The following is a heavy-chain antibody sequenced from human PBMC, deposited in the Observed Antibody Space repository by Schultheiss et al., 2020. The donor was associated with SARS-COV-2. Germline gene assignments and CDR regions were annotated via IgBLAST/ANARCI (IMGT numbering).Heavy chain of an antibody. CDR2: ISSSSSTI. V-gene: IGHV3-48*01. CDR3: ARRRYYYDSSGYYYYYYYGMDV. D-gene: IGHD3-22*01. J-gene: IGHJ6*02. Sequence: GGSLRLSCAASGFTFSSYSMNWVRQAPGKGLEWVSSISSSSSTIYYADSVKGRFTISRDNAKNSLYLQMNSLRAEDTAVYYCARRRYYYDSSGYYYYYYYGMDVWGQGTTVTVSS. CDR1: GFTFSSYS.